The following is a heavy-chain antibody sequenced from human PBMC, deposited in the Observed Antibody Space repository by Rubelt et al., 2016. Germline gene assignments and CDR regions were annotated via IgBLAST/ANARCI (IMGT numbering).Heavy chain of an antibody. J-gene: IGHJ2*01. CDR1: GADVTSDTYF. D-gene: IGHD4-17*01. CDR3: ARRAYGSRENWYFDL. V-gene: IGHV4-39*01. CDR2: IYSGWGA. Sequence: QVQLQESGPGLVQSSGTLSLRCHVSGADVTSDTYFWGWVRQAPGKGLEWIGSIYSGWGADCNPSLKSRVTISVDTSNHHVSLRLRSVTAADTALYYCARRAYGSRENWYFDLWGRGTLVTVSS.